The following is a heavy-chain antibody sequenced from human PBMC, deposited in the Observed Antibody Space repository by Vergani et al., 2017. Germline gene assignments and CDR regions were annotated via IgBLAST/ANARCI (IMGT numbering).Heavy chain of an antibody. CDR2: ISSSSSYI. D-gene: IGHD4-17*01. Sequence: EVQLVESGGGLVKPGGSLRLSCAASGFTFSSYSMNWVRQAPGKGLEWVSSISSSSSYIYYADSVKDRFTISRDNAKNSLYLQMNSLRAEDTAVYYCARQGPLTTSDYWGQGTLVTVSS. V-gene: IGHV3-21*01. J-gene: IGHJ4*02. CDR1: GFTFSSYS. CDR3: ARQGPLTTSDY.